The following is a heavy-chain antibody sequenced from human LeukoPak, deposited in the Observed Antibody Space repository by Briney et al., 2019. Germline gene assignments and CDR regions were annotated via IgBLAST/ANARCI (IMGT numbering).Heavy chain of an antibody. CDR1: DVPFSGYY. J-gene: IGHJ4*02. Sequence: SETLSLTCAVYDVPFSGYYWTWIRQPPGKGLEWIGEIIDTGSTKYNSSLKSRVTISVDTSKNQFSLSLDSVTAADTAVYYCARGLASGYPPIPFDYWGQGTLVTVSS. CDR3: ARGLASGYPPIPFDY. V-gene: IGHV4-34*12. CDR2: IIDTGST. D-gene: IGHD3-3*01.